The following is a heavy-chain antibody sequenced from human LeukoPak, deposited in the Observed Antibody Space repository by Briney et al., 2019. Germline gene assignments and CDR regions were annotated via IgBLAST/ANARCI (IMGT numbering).Heavy chain of an antibody. CDR2: IGGCGGGP. J-gene: IGHJ4*02. D-gene: IGHD1-26*01. Sequence: PGGWLTLSCAASGFPFSSYAMSLVRQPPAKGLDGVSAIGGCGGGPYYADSVKGRCPISRNNSKNTLYLQMNSLRAEDTAVYYCAKVASGSYYNWSFDYWGQGTLVTVSS. CDR3: AKVASGSYYNWSFDY. CDR1: GFPFSSYA. V-gene: IGHV3-23*01.